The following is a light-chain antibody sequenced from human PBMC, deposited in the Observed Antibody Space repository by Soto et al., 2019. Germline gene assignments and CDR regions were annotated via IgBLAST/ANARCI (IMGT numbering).Light chain of an antibody. CDR2: KAS. J-gene: IGKJ2*01. V-gene: IGKV1-5*03. CDR1: QDVSHW. Sequence: DIHMDQSPSALSASVGDRVTITCRASQDVSHWLAWYQQKPGQAPKLVIYKASSLESGVPSRFSGRGSGTVFTLTIRDLQPDDFATYYCQHYDSYPYTFGQGTSLEIK. CDR3: QHYDSYPYT.